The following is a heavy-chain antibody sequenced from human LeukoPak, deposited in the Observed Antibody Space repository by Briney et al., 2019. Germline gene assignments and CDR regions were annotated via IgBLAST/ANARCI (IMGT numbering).Heavy chain of an antibody. CDR3: ARDRNCTGGSCHENLDY. CDR2: ISGDGRNI. J-gene: IGHJ4*02. Sequence: GGSLRLSCVASGFTFSSYWMHWVRQDPRKGLVWVSRISGDGRNINYADSVRGRFTISRDNAKNTLYLQMNTLRVEDTAVYYCARDRNCTGGSCHENLDYWGQGTLVAVSS. CDR1: GFTFSSYW. V-gene: IGHV3-74*01. D-gene: IGHD2-15*01.